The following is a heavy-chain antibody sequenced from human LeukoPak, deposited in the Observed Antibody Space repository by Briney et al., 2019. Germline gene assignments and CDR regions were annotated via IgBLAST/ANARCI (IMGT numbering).Heavy chain of an antibody. CDR3: ARANGVDYYDSSGYYY. V-gene: IGHV1-69*04. Sequence: ASVKVSCKASGGTFSSYAISWARQAPGQGLEWMGRIIPILGIANYAQKFQGRVTITADKSTSTAYMELSSLRSEDTAVYYCARANGVDYYDSSGYYYWGQGALVTVSS. CDR2: IIPILGIA. D-gene: IGHD3-22*01. CDR1: GGTFSSYA. J-gene: IGHJ4*02.